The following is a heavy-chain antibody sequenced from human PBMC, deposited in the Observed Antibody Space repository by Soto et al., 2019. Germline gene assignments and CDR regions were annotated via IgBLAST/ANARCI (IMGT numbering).Heavy chain of an antibody. D-gene: IGHD3-22*01. J-gene: IGHJ3*02. CDR2: IIPIFGTA. Sequence: SVKVSCKASGGTFSSYAISWVREAPGQGLEWMGGIIPIFGTANYAQKFQGRVTITADKSTSTAYMELSSLRSEDTAVYYCARDRRGITMIVVVTPGAFDIWGQGTMVTVSS. CDR3: ARDRRGITMIVVVTPGAFDI. V-gene: IGHV1-69*06. CDR1: GGTFSSYA.